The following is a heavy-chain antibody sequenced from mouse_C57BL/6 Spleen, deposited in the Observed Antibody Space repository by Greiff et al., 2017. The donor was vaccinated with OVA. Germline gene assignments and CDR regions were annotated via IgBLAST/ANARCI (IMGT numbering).Heavy chain of an antibody. CDR2: IHPNSGST. D-gene: IGHD4-1*02. J-gene: IGHJ4*01. CDR1: GYTFTSYW. CDR3: ARFNWDGYAMDY. Sequence: QVHVKQPGAELVKPGASVKLSCKASGYTFTSYWMHWVKQRPGQGLEWIGMIHPNSGSTNYNEKFKSKATLTVDKSSSTAYMQLSSLTSEDSAVYYCARFNWDGYAMDYWGQGTSVTVSS. V-gene: IGHV1-64*01.